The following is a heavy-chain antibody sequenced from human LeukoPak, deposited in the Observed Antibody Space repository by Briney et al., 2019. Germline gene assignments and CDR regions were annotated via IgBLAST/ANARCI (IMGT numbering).Heavy chain of an antibody. Sequence: GGSLRLSCAASGFTFSSYGMHWVRQAPGKGLEWVAVIWYDGSNKYYADSVKGRFTISRDNSKNTLYLQMNSLRAEDTAVYYCARDTTDYYGSGSPWFDPWGQGTLVTVSS. CDR2: IWYDGSNK. CDR3: ARDTTDYYGSGSPWFDP. CDR1: GFTFSSYG. V-gene: IGHV3-33*01. J-gene: IGHJ5*02. D-gene: IGHD3-10*01.